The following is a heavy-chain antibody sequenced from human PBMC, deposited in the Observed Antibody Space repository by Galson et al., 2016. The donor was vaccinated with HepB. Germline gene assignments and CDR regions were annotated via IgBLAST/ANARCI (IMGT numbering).Heavy chain of an antibody. CDR3: AIDPSHWIENPFAL. CDR2: ICGSCGDI. D-gene: IGHD2-2*03. J-gene: IGHJ4*02. V-gene: IGHV3-23*01. CDR1: GFTFKNFG. Sequence: SLRLSCAASGFTFKNFGMTWVRQAPGKGLEWVSTICGSCGDIDYADSVQGRFTISSDNSKNTLSLQMNSLKAEDTATYYCAIDPSHWIENPFALWGQGTLVTVSS.